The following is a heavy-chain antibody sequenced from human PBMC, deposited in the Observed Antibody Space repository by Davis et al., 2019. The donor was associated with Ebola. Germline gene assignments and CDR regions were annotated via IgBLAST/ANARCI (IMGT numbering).Heavy chain of an antibody. J-gene: IGHJ4*02. D-gene: IGHD3-3*01. CDR1: GFTFDDYA. CDR2: ISWNSGSI. V-gene: IGHV3-9*01. Sequence: SLKISCAASGFTFDDYAMHWVRQAPGKGLEWVSGISWNSGSIGYADSVKGRFTISRDNAKNSLYLQMNSLRAEDTALYYCAKDTFGVVTQLIRWGQGTLVTVSS. CDR3: AKDTFGVVTQLIR.